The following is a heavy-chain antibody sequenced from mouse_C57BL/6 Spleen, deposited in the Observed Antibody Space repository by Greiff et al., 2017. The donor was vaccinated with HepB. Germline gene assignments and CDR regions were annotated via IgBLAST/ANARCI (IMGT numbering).Heavy chain of an antibody. D-gene: IGHD1-1*01. CDR2: IDPSDSYT. V-gene: IGHV1-50*01. J-gene: IGHJ4*01. CDR3: ARKRDYGAMDY. Sequence: VELQQPGAELVKPGASVKLSCKASGYTFTSYWMQWVKQRPGQGLEWIGEIDPSDSYTNYNQKFKGKATLTVDTSSSTAYMQLSSLTSEDSAVYYCARKRDYGAMDYWGQGTSVTVSS. CDR1: GYTFTSYW.